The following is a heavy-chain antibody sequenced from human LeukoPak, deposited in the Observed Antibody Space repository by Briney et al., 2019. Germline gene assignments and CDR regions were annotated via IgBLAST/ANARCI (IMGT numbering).Heavy chain of an antibody. V-gene: IGHV3-23*01. D-gene: IGHD2-15*01. CDR1: GFTFSSYA. CDR3: AKERCSGGSCASFDI. CDR2: ISGSGGST. Sequence: SGGSLRLSCAASGFTFSSYAMSWVRQAPGKGLEWVSAISGSGGSTYYADSVKGRFTISRDNSKNMLYLQMNSLRAEDTAVYYCAKERCSGGSCASFDIWGQGTMVTVSS. J-gene: IGHJ3*02.